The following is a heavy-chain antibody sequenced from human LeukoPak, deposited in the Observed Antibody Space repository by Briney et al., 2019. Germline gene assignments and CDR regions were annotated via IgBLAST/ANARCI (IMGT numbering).Heavy chain of an antibody. V-gene: IGHV1-69*13. CDR1: GGTFSSYA. CDR2: IIPIFGTA. D-gene: IGHD5-18*01. CDR3: ARGGWDAAMVFD. Sequence: ASVEVSCKASGGTFSSYAISWVRQAPGQGLEWMGGIIPIFGTANYAQKFQGRVTITADESTSTAYMELSSLRSEDTAVYYCARGGWDAAMVFDWGQGTLVTVSS. J-gene: IGHJ4*02.